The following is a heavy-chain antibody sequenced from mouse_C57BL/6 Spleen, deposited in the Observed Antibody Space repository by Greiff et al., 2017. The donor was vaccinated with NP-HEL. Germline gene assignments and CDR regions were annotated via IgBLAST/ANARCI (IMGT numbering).Heavy chain of an antibody. J-gene: IGHJ2*01. CDR2: IRNKANGYTT. V-gene: IGHV7-3*01. CDR1: GFTFTDYY. CDR3: ARSLYYYGSYYFDY. Sequence: EVKLEESGGGLVQPGGSLSLSCAASGFTFTDYYMSWVRQPPGKALEWLGFIRNKANGYTTEYSASVKGRFTISRDNSQSILYLQMNALRAEDSATYYCARSLYYYGSYYFDYWGQGTTLTVSS. D-gene: IGHD1-1*01.